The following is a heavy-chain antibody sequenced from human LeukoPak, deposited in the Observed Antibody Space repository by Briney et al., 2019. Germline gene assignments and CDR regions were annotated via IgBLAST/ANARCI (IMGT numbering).Heavy chain of an antibody. CDR1: GYSFPSYW. CDR2: IAPSDSYT. D-gene: IGHD3-22*01. CDR3: VRQPPGVYDTTQNWFDP. J-gene: IGHJ5*02. Sequence: GESLQISCKVSGYSFPSYWITWVRQVPGKGLEWMGRIAPSDSYTNYNPSFGGHVTMSVEKSITTVYLQWSSLKASDTAMYYCVRQPPGVYDTTQNWFDPWGQGTLVTVSS. V-gene: IGHV5-10-1*01.